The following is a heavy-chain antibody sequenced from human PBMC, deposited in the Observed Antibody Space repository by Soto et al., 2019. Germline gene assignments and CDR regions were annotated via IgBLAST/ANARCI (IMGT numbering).Heavy chain of an antibody. J-gene: IGHJ4*02. D-gene: IGHD6-13*01. Sequence: GGSLRLSCAASGFTFSSYTMYWVRQAPGKGLEWVAVISYDGSNYYYADSVNGRFTISRDNSKNTLYLQMNSLRVEDTAVYYCARALGQQLVPQFGYWGQGTLVTVSS. V-gene: IGHV3-30-3*01. CDR3: ARALGQQLVPQFGY. CDR1: GFTFSSYT. CDR2: ISYDGSNY.